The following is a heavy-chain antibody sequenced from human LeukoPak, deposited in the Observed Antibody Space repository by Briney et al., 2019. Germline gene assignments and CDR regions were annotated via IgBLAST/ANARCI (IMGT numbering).Heavy chain of an antibody. CDR2: IDQDGSEK. Sequence: GGSLRLSCAASAFTYSRYWMSWVRQAPGMGLERVANIDQDGSEKYYVDSVKGRFTISRDNAKNSLYLQMNSLRAEDTAVYYCARMGSYYYHYMDVWGEGTTVTVSS. CDR1: AFTYSRYW. J-gene: IGHJ6*03. CDR3: ARMGSYYYHYMDV. D-gene: IGHD3-16*01. V-gene: IGHV3-7*01.